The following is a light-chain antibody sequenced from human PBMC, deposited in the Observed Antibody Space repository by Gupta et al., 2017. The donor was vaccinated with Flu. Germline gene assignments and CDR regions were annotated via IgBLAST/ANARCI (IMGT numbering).Light chain of an antibody. J-gene: IGKJ5*01. V-gene: IGKV2-28*01. Sequence: SPCRPDRSSSNYLDWYQQKPGKSPQLLIYSASTRATGVPARFSGSGSGTDFTLTISRLQAEDFGTYYCIQALRTPPTFGQGTRLEIK. CDR1: PCRPDRSSSNY. CDR3: IQALRTPPT. CDR2: SAS.